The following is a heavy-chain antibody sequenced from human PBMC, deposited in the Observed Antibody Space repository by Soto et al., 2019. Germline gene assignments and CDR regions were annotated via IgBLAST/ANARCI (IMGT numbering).Heavy chain of an antibody. CDR2: ISYDGSNK. CDR3: AKTPGTPDY. J-gene: IGHJ4*02. D-gene: IGHD3-10*01. Sequence: PGGSLRLSCAASGFTFSSYAMHWVRQAPGKGLEWVAVISYDGSNKYYADSVKGRFTISRDNSKNTLYLQMNSLRAEDTAVYYCAKTPGTPDYWGQGTLVTVSS. CDR1: GFTFSSYA. V-gene: IGHV3-30-3*02.